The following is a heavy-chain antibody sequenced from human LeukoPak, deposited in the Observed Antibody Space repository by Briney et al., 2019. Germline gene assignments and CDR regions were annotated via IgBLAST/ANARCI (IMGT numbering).Heavy chain of an antibody. Sequence: PGGSLRLSCAACGFTFDDYAMHWVRHAPGKGVEWVSGISWNRGSIMYGDCVKGRFTISRDNAKNSLYLQINTLRAEDTALYYCAKDIGRAAPVKQYKAGEYYYYGMDVWGQGTTVTVSS. CDR1: GFTFDDYA. D-gene: IGHD6-6*01. J-gene: IGHJ6*02. CDR3: AKDIGRAAPVKQYKAGEYYYYGMDV. CDR2: ISWNRGSI. V-gene: IGHV3-9*01.